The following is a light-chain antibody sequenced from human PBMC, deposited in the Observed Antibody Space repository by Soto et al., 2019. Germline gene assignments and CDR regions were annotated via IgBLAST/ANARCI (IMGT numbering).Light chain of an antibody. CDR1: SSDVGNYNL. Sequence: QSVLTQPASVSGSPGQSVTDSCTGSSSDVGNYNLVSWYQHHPGKAPKLMIYEVNKRPSGLSSRFSGSKSGNTASLTISGLQLEDEADFYCSSYVSSPTFYVFGTGTKVTVL. V-gene: IGLV2-23*02. CDR3: SSYVSSPTFYV. CDR2: EVN. J-gene: IGLJ1*01.